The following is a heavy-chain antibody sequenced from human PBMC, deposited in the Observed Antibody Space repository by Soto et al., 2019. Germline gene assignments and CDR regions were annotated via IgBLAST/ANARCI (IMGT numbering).Heavy chain of an antibody. CDR3: ARGIAAAVNWFDP. J-gene: IGHJ5*02. CDR1: GFTFSHYN. CDR2: ISSGGNTI. V-gene: IGHV3-48*02. Sequence: PGGSLRLSCAASGFTFSHYNMNWVRQAPGKGLEWVSYISSGGNTIYYADSVKGRFTISRDNAKDSLYLQMNSLRDDDTAVYYCARGIAAAVNWFDPWGQGTLVTVSS. D-gene: IGHD6-13*01.